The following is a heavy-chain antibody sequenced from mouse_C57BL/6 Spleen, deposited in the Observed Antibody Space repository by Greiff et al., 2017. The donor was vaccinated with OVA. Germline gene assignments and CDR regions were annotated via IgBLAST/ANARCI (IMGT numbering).Heavy chain of an antibody. CDR1: GYTFTSYW. CDR2: IDPSDSYT. D-gene: IGHD4-1*01. V-gene: IGHV1-59*01. Sequence: QVQLQQPGAELVRPGTSVKLSCKASGYTFTSYWMPWVKQRPGQGLEWIGVIDPSDSYTNYNQKFKGKATLTVDTSSSTAYMQLSSLTSEDSAVYYCASPKLGQGAWFAYWGQGTLVTVSA. CDR3: ASPKLGQGAWFAY. J-gene: IGHJ3*01.